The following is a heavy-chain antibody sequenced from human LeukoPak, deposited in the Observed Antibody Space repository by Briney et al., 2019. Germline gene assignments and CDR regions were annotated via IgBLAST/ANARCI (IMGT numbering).Heavy chain of an antibody. CDR1: GFTLSSYA. CDR3: AKDSEARAGY. CDR2: ISGGGGDT. Sequence: GGSLRLSCAASGFTLSSYAMSWVRQAPGKGLEWVSAISGGGGDTFCADSAKGRFTISRDNSKNTLYLQMSSLRAEDTAVYYCAKDSEARAGYWGQGTLVTVSS. V-gene: IGHV3-23*01. J-gene: IGHJ4*02.